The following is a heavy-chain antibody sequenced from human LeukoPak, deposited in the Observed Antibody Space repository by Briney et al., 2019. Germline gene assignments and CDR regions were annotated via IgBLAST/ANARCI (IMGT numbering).Heavy chain of an antibody. CDR3: ARVDVLLWFGELLSFRGVDY. J-gene: IGHJ4*02. V-gene: IGHV4-39*07. D-gene: IGHD3-10*01. Sequence: SETLSLTCTVSGGSISSSSYYWGWIRQPPGKGLEWIGSIYYSGSTYYNPSLKSRVTISVDTSKNQFSLKLSSVTAADTAVYYCARVDVLLWFGELLSFRGVDYWGQGTLVTVSS. CDR1: GGSISSSSYY. CDR2: IYYSGST.